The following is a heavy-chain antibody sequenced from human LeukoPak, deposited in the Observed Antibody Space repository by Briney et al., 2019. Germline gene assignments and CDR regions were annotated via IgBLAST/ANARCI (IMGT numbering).Heavy chain of an antibody. Sequence: KSSETLSLTCTVSGGSISSYYWSWIRQPPGKGLEWIGYIYYSGSTNYNPSLKSRVTISVDTSKNQFSLKLSSVTAADTAVYYCARDRGIAVAGTKFTYYYYMDVWGKGTTVTVSS. V-gene: IGHV4-59*01. CDR1: GGSISSYY. CDR2: IYYSGST. D-gene: IGHD6-19*01. CDR3: ARDRGIAVAGTKFTYYYYMDV. J-gene: IGHJ6*03.